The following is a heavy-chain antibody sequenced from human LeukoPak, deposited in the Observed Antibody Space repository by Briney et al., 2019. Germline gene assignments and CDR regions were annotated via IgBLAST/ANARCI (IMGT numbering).Heavy chain of an antibody. Sequence: GGSLRLSCAASGFTFSSYWMYWVRQAPGKGLVWVSRINSDGSSTSYADSVKGRFTISRDNAKNTLYLQMNSLRAEDTAVYYCARCTTGRTFGSLREIKRSREIDYWGQGTLVTVSS. D-gene: IGHD1-1*01. V-gene: IGHV3-74*01. CDR3: ARCTTGRTFGSLREIKRSREIDY. CDR2: INSDGSST. CDR1: GFTFSSYW. J-gene: IGHJ4*02.